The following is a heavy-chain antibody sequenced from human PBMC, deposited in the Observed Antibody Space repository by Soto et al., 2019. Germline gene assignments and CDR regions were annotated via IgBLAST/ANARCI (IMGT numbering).Heavy chain of an antibody. CDR3: VKRGSSSWFYDY. V-gene: IGHV3-64D*06. J-gene: IGHJ4*02. CDR2: ISSGGGTT. D-gene: IGHD6-13*01. Sequence: QAGGSLRLSCSVSGLTFSNCVMHWVRQAPGKRLEYVSAISSGGGTTYYADSVKGRFTISRDNSKNTLYLQMSSLTAEDTGVYFCVKRGSSSWFYDYWGQGTPVTVSS. CDR1: GLTFSNCV.